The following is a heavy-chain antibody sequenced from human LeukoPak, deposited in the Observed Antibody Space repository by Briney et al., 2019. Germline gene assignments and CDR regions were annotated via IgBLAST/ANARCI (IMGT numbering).Heavy chain of an antibody. CDR2: INPNSGGT. Sequence: ASVKDSCKASGYTLTSYYMHWVRQAPGQGLEWMGWINPNSGGTNYAQKFQGRVTMTRDTSISTAYMELSRLRSDDTAVYYCARDPIVVVPAAMNYYYYYYMDVWGKGTTVTVSS. CDR1: GYTLTSYY. D-gene: IGHD2-2*01. J-gene: IGHJ6*03. CDR3: ARDPIVVVPAAMNYYYYYYMDV. V-gene: IGHV1-2*02.